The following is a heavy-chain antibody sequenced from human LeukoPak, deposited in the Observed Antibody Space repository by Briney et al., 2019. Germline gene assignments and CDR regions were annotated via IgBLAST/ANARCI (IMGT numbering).Heavy chain of an antibody. D-gene: IGHD3-3*01. V-gene: IGHV3-23*01. CDR3: AREETSDFWMSY. J-gene: IGHJ4*02. Sequence: GSLRLSCAASGFTFSSHAMSWVRQAPGKGLEWVSAISGGGGSTHYADSVKGRFTMSRDNSKNTLYLQMNSLRAEDTAVYYCAREETSDFWMSYWGQGTLVTVSS. CDR2: ISGGGGST. CDR1: GFTFSSHA.